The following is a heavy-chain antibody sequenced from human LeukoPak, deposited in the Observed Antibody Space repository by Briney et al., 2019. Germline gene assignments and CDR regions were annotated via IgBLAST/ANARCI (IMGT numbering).Heavy chain of an antibody. CDR3: APFLSYYFDY. J-gene: IGHJ4*02. CDR2: ISGSGGST. D-gene: IGHD2-2*01. CDR1: GFTFSSYA. V-gene: IGHV3-23*01. Sequence: GGSLRLSCASSGFTFSSYAMSWVRQAPGKGLEWVSAISGSGGSTYYADSVKGLFTISRDNSKNTLYLQMSSLRAEDTAVYYCAPFLSYYFDYWGQGTLVTVSS.